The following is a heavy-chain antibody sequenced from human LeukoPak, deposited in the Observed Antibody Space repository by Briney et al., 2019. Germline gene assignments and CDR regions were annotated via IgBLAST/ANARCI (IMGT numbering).Heavy chain of an antibody. Sequence: SGPTLVNPTQTLTLTCTFSGFSLSTSGVALGWIRQPPGKALDWLALIYWDDDKRYSPSLKSGLTITKDTSKNQVVLTMTNMDPVDTATYYCARIWFGELFGGAFDIWGQGTMVTVSS. J-gene: IGHJ3*02. CDR1: GFSLSTSGVA. V-gene: IGHV2-5*02. D-gene: IGHD3-10*01. CDR3: ARIWFGELFGGAFDI. CDR2: IYWDDDK.